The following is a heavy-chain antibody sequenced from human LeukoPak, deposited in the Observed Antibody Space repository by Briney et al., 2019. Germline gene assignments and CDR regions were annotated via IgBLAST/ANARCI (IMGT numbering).Heavy chain of an antibody. J-gene: IGHJ4*02. CDR2: ISAYNGNT. Sequence: ASVKVSCKASGYTFTSYGISWVRQAPGQGLEWMGWISAYNGNTNYAQKLQGRVTMTTDTSTSTAYMELRSPRSDDTAVYYCARDRGIAVAGEFDYWGQGTLVTVSS. D-gene: IGHD6-19*01. CDR1: GYTFTSYG. CDR3: ARDRGIAVAGEFDY. V-gene: IGHV1-18*01.